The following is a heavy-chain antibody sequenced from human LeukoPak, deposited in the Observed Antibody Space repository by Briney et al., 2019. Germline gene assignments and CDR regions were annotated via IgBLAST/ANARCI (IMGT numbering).Heavy chain of an antibody. D-gene: IGHD1-26*01. CDR1: GFTYSSYW. CDR3: ARDKRVGASLFDY. V-gene: IGHV3-7*01. CDR2: MNQDGSEK. Sequence: PGGSLRLSCAASGFTYSSYWTTWLRQPPGKGLEWVGNMNQDGSEKYYADSVKGRFTIFRDNADNSVYLQVNSLTAEDTAVYYCARDKRVGASLFDYWGQGSLVTVSS. J-gene: IGHJ4*02.